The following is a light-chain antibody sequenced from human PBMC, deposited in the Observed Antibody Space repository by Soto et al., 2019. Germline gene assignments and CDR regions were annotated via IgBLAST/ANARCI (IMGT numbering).Light chain of an antibody. CDR3: QQYNNWPRT. CDR2: GAS. CDR1: QSVRSN. J-gene: IGKJ1*01. Sequence: EIVMTQSPATLSVSPGERATLSCRASQSVRSNLAWYQQKPGQAPRLLIYGASTRATGIPARFSGSGSGTEFTLTISSLLSEDFAVYYCQQYNNWPRTFGQGTKVEIK. V-gene: IGKV3-15*01.